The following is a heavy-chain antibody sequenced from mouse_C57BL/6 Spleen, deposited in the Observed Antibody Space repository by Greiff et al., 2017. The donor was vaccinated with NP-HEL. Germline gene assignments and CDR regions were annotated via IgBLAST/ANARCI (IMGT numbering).Heavy chain of an antibody. CDR3: VRGWLLGWYFDV. D-gene: IGHD2-3*01. CDR1: GFTFNTYA. Sequence: DVKLVESSGGLVQPKGSLKLSCAASGFTFNTYAMHWVRQAPGKGLEWVARIRSKSSNYATYYADSVKDRFTISRDDSQSMLYLQMNNLKTEDTAMYYCVRGWLLGWYFDVWGTGTTVTVSS. V-gene: IGHV10-3*01. CDR2: IRSKSSNYAT. J-gene: IGHJ1*03.